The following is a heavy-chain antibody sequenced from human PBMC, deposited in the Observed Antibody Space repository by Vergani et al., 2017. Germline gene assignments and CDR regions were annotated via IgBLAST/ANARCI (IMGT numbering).Heavy chain of an antibody. Sequence: QVQLVESGGGVVQRSGSLRLSCATSGFTLSNYDMQWIRQGPGKGLEFVAFIQVDGSNQYYADSVKGRFTLSRDFSKNTLYLQMNSLRTDDTATYYCAKHFRGWGIDYWGQGTQVIVSS. CDR2: IQVDGSNQ. CDR3: AKHFRGWGIDY. D-gene: IGHD3-16*01. J-gene: IGHJ4*02. V-gene: IGHV3-30*02. CDR1: GFTLSNYD.